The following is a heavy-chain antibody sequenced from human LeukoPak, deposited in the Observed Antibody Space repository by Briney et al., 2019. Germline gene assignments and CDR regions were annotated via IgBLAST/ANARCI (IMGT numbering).Heavy chain of an antibody. CDR1: GYTFTTYD. CDR2: INTNSGNT. Sequence: SVKVSCKASGYTFTTYDINWARQAPGQGLEWMGYINTNSGNTGYARKFQGRVTVTRTTSISTVYMELRSLRYEDTAVYYCARRSGSGRNPFHIWGHGTLVTVSS. V-gene: IGHV1-8*03. D-gene: IGHD3-10*01. J-gene: IGHJ3*02. CDR3: ARRSGSGRNPFHI.